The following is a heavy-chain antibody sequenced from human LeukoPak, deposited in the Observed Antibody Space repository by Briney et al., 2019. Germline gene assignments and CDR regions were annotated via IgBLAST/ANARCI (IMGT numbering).Heavy chain of an antibody. V-gene: IGHV1-69*13. J-gene: IGHJ4*02. CDR3: ARRVTMVRGVTTFN. Sequence: SVKVSCKASGGTCSSYAISWVRQAPGQGLEWMGGIIPIFGTANYAQKFQGRVTITADESTSTAYMELSSLRSEDTAVYYCARRVTMVRGVTTFNWGQGTLVTVSS. CDR2: IIPIFGTA. CDR1: GGTCSSYA. D-gene: IGHD3-10*01.